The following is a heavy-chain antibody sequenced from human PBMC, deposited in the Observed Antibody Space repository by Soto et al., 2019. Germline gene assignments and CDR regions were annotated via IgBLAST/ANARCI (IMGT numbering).Heavy chain of an antibody. CDR3: ARERLGFDP. V-gene: IGHV3-30-3*01. CDR1: AITFSNYA. J-gene: IGHJ5*02. CDR2: ITNDGSTK. Sequence: QVQLVESGGGVVQPERSLRLSCAASAITFSNYAMHWVRQAPGKGLEWVAVITNDGSTKYYADSVKGRFTISRDNSKNTLYLQMNSLRGDDTAVYYCARERLGFDPCGQGTLVTVSS. D-gene: IGHD3-9*01.